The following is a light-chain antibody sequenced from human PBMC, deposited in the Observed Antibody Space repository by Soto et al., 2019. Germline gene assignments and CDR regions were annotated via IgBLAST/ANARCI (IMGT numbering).Light chain of an antibody. CDR1: QSVSTY. CDR2: GVS. J-gene: IGKJ2*01. Sequence: DIQMTQFPSSLSASAGERVTITCRASQSVSTYLSWYVQEPGSAPKLLIYGVSKLESGIAPRFTGSGLATEFTLTINSLQPEDFAVYFCQQTYMVPYTFGQGTKVE. V-gene: IGKV1-39*01. CDR3: QQTYMVPYT.